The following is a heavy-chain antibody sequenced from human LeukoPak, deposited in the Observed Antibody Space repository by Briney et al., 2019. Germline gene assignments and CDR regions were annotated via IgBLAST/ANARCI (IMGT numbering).Heavy chain of an antibody. CDR2: INFSGTT. CDR3: ARASTIVGAPFDY. D-gene: IGHD1-26*01. V-gene: IGHV4-30-4*01. Sequence: SETLSLTCAVAGGSRSSGDYYWSWIRQPPGKGLEWIGHINFSGTTYYNPSLQSRVTISVDRSMHQFSLNLNSVTAADTAVYYCARASTIVGAPFDYWGQGTLVTVSS. CDR1: GGSRSSGDYY. J-gene: IGHJ4*02.